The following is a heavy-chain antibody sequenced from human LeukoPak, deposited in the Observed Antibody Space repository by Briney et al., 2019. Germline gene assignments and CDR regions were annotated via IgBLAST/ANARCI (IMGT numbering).Heavy chain of an antibody. V-gene: IGHV3-7*01. D-gene: IGHD3-22*01. CDR1: GFTFSSYW. Sequence: GGSLRLSCAASGFTFSSYWMSWVRQAPGKGLEWVANIKQDGSEKYYVDSVKGRFTISRDNAKNSLYLQMNSLRAEDTAVYYCARSGDDSSGYYYVYYYYYMDVWGKGTTVTVSS. CDR3: ARSGDDSSGYYYVYYYYYMDV. CDR2: IKQDGSEK. J-gene: IGHJ6*03.